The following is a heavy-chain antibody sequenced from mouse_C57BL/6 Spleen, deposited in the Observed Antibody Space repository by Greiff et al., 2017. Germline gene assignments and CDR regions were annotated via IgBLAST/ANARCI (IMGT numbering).Heavy chain of an antibody. Sequence: QVQLQQPGAELVRPGTSVTLSCKASGYTFTSYWMHWVKQRPGQGLEWIGVIDPSDSYTNYNQKFKGKATLTVDTSSSTAYMQLSSLASEDSAVYYCASSRAGLDYWGQGTTLTVSS. D-gene: IGHD3-1*01. CDR3: ASSRAGLDY. CDR2: IDPSDSYT. V-gene: IGHV1-59*01. J-gene: IGHJ2*01. CDR1: GYTFTSYW.